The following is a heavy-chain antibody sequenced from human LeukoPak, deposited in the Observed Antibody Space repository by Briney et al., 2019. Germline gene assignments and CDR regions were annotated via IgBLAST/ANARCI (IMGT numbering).Heavy chain of an antibody. CDR1: GFAFGTYA. V-gene: IGHV3-23*01. J-gene: IGHJ4*02. CDR3: AKEYYVLLVYALGGSFDY. Sequence: PGGSLRLSCEASGFAFGTYAMTWVRQAPGKGLEWVSLIDGSGGSTHYADSVKGRFTISRDNSKNTVYLHMNSLRAEDTAVYYCAKEYYVLLVYALGGSFDYWGRGTLVTVSS. CDR2: IDGSGGST. D-gene: IGHD2-8*02.